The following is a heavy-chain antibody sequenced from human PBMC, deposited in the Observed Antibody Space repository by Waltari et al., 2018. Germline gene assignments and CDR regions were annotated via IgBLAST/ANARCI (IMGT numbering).Heavy chain of an antibody. CDR2: IYHSGST. V-gene: IGHV4-38-2*01. CDR1: GYSISSGYY. D-gene: IGHD4-4*01. Sequence: QVQLQESGPGLVKPSETLSLTCAVSGYSISSGYYWGWIRQPPGKGLEWIGSIYHSGSTYYNPSLKSRVTISVDTSKNQFSLKLSSVTAADTAVYYCARVRSPPTVTTCFDYWGQGTLVTVSS. CDR3: ARVRSPPTVTTCFDY. J-gene: IGHJ4*02.